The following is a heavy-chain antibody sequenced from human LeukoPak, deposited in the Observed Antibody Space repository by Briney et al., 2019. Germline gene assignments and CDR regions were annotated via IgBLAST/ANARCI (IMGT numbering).Heavy chain of an antibody. D-gene: IGHD2-8*01. CDR2: INSDGSST. J-gene: IGHJ4*02. Sequence: GGSLTLSSAASGFTFSSYWMHWVRQAPGQGLVWFSRINSDGSSTSYAYPVKGPFTISRDNAKNTLYLQMNSLRAEDTAVYYCGTGTKGFDYWGQGTLVTVSS. CDR1: GFTFSSYW. CDR3: GTGTKGFDY. V-gene: IGHV3-74*01.